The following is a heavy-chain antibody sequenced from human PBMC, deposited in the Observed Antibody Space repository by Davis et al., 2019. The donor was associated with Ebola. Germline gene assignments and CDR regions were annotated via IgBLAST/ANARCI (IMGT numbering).Heavy chain of an antibody. CDR1: GFTFSSYA. CDR2: ISYDGSNK. Sequence: GESLKISCAASGFTFSSYAMHWVRQAPGKGLEWVADISYDGSNKYYADSVKGRFTISRDNSKNTLYLQMNSLRAEDTAVYYCARAYGGGYNVKYYYYGMDVWGQGTTVTVSS. D-gene: IGHD5-24*01. J-gene: IGHJ6*02. CDR3: ARAYGGGYNVKYYYYGMDV. V-gene: IGHV3-30*04.